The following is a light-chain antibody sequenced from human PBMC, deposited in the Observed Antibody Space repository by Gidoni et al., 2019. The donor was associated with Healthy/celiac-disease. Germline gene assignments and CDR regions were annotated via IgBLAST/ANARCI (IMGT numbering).Light chain of an antibody. V-gene: IGKV1-5*03. CDR3: QQYNSYSYT. J-gene: IGKJ2*01. CDR2: KAS. Sequence: DIQMTQSPSTLSASVGDRVTITCRASQSISSWLAWYQQKPGKAPKLLIYKASSLESGVPSRFSGSGSGTEFTLTISSLQPDDFATYYCQQYNSYSYTXGXGTKXEIK. CDR1: QSISSW.